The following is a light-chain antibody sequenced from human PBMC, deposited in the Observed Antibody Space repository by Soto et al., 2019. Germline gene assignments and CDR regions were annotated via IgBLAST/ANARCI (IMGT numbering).Light chain of an antibody. CDR1: QSVSSN. CDR2: DIS. CDR3: QQYNDWPLT. J-gene: IGKJ4*01. Sequence: IVMTQSPATLSVSPGERATLSCRASQSVSSNLAWYQQKPGQAPSLLIYDISARATGIPTRFSGSGSGTEFTPTISSLQSEDFAVYYCQQYNDWPLTFGGGTKVDIK. V-gene: IGKV3D-15*01.